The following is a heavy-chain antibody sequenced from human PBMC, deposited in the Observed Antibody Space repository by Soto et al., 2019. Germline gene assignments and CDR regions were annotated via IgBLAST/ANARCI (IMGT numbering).Heavy chain of an antibody. D-gene: IGHD2-2*01. V-gene: IGHV3-30-3*01. J-gene: IGHJ4*02. CDR1: GFTFSSYA. Sequence: QVQLVESGGGVVQPGRSLRLSCAASGFTFSSYAMHWVRQAPGKGLEWVAVISYDGSNKYYADSVKGRFTISRDNSKNTLYLQMNSLRAADAAVYYCARDDVRVVPAGKSKKYYFDYWGQGTLVTVSS. CDR2: ISYDGSNK. CDR3: ARDDVRVVPAGKSKKYYFDY.